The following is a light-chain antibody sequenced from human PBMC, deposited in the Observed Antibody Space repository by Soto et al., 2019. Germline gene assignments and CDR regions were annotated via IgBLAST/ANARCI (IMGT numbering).Light chain of an antibody. CDR3: QQHDSWRYT. V-gene: IGKV3-20*01. CDR1: QSLSSSY. CDR2: GAS. Sequence: EIVLTQSPGALSLSPGEGATLSCRASQSLSSSYVAWYQQKVGQPTRLLIYGASNRATGITDRFSGSWSGTDFTLTISSLQSEDFAVYYCQQHDSWRYTFGQGPRWIS. J-gene: IGKJ2*01.